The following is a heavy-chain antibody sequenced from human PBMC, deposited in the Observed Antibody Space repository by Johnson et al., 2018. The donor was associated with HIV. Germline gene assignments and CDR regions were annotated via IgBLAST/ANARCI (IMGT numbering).Heavy chain of an antibody. J-gene: IGHJ3*02. CDR3: AKSSSATYYGDAFDM. V-gene: IGHV3-30*18. D-gene: IGHD3-10*01. CDR2: ISYDGSNK. Sequence: QVQLVESGGDVVQPGRSLRLSCAASGFTFSSYGMHWVRQAPGKGLDWVADISYDGSNKYYADFVKGRFTISRDNSKKTLSLQMNSLRPEDTAVYYCAKSSSATYYGDAFDMWGQGTMVTVSS. CDR1: GFTFSSYG.